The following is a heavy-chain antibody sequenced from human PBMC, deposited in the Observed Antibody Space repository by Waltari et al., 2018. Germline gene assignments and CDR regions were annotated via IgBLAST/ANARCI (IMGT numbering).Heavy chain of an antibody. J-gene: IGHJ4*02. V-gene: IGHV4-4*02. CDR2: IHRSGGT. CDR1: GDSMSSSYW. D-gene: IGHD2-15*01. Sequence: QLQLQESGPGLVKPSGTLSLTCTVSGDSMSSSYWWNWVRQPPGKGLEWVGQIHRSGGTNYNPSLESRVTVSLDTSNNQFSLKVTSATAADTAIYYCARDRGRGLYLDSWGQGTLVTVSP. CDR3: ARDRGRGLYLDS.